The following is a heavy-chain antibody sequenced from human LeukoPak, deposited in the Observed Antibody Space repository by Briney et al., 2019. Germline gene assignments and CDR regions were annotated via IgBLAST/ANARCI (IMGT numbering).Heavy chain of an antibody. J-gene: IGHJ4*02. CDR1: GLAFSAYK. CDR2: ISTDGYTT. V-gene: IGHV3-74*01. CDR3: ASVDY. Sequence: AGGSLRLSCAASGLAFSAYKMHWVRQAPRKGLVWVSRISTDGYTTDYADFVQGRFTASRDNTKNTWSLEMNSLRAEDTAVYYCASVDYWGQGTLATVSS.